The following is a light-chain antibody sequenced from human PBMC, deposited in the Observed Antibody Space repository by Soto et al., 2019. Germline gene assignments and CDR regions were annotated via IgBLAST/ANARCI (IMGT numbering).Light chain of an antibody. V-gene: IGKV3-11*01. CDR2: DAS. CDR3: QQANSFPFT. J-gene: IGKJ3*01. CDR1: QSVSSF. Sequence: EIVLTQSPATLSLSPGERATLSCRASQSVSSFLAWYQQKSGQTPRLLIYDASNRATGIPARFSGSGSGTDFTLTISSLEPEDFATYYCQQANSFPFTFGPGTKVDIK.